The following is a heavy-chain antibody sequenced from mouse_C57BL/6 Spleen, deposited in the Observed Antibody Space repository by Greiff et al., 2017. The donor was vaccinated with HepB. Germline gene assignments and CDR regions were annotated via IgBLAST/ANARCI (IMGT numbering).Heavy chain of an antibody. CDR1: GYTFTGYW. CDR2: ILPGSGST. CDR3: ARTRGYGSSYHFAY. D-gene: IGHD1-1*01. V-gene: IGHV1-9*01. J-gene: IGHJ2*01. Sequence: VKLMESGAELMKPGASVKLSCKATGYTFTGYWIEWVKQRPGHGLEWIGEILPGSGSTNYNEKFKGKATFTADTSSNTAYMQLSSQTTEDSAIYYGARTRGYGSSYHFAYWGQGTTLTVSS.